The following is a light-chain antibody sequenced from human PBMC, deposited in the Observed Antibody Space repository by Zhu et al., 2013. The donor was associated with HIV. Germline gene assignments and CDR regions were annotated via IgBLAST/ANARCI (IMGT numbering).Light chain of an antibody. CDR2: GAS. J-gene: IGKJ1*01. CDR1: QSLSSSY. CDR3: LQYSDLWT. Sequence: EIVLTQSPGTVSLYPGQRVTLSCRASQSLSSSYLGWYHQKPGQAPRLLIYGASTRATGIPARFSGSGSETEFTLTISSLQPDDSATYWCLQYSDLWTFGQGTKVEIK. V-gene: IGKV3-20*01.